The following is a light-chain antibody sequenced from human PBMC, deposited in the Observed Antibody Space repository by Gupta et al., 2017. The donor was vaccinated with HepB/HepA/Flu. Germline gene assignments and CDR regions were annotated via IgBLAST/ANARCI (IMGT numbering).Light chain of an antibody. CDR3: ATWDDSLSGYV. Sequence: QSVLTQPPSASGTPGQRVTIACSGSSSNIGSNYVYWYQQIPGPAHNLLIYRNNQRPQGSPFPFPGSKSTTAASRAISGLRSDAEAEYYCATWDDSLSGYVFGNGTNVTVL. J-gene: IGLJ1*01. CDR2: RNN. V-gene: IGLV1-47*01. CDR1: SSNIGSNY.